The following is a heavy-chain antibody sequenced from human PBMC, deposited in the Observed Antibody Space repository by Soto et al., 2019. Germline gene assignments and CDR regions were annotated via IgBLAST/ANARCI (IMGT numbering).Heavy chain of an antibody. D-gene: IGHD6-19*01. CDR2: INSDGSST. V-gene: IGHV3-74*01. CDR3: ARPSSSGWPQVNV. CDR1: GFTFSSYW. Sequence: GGSLRLSCAASGFTFSSYWMHWVRQAPGKGLVWVSRINSDGSSTSYADSVKGRFTISRDNAKNTLYLQMNSLRAEDTAVYYCARPSSSGWPQVNVWGQGTTVTVSS. J-gene: IGHJ6*02.